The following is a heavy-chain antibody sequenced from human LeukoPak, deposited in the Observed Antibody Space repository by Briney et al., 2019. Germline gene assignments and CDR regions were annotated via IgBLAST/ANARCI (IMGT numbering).Heavy chain of an antibody. Sequence: GGSLRLSCAASGFTFSSYAMHWVRRAPGKGLEWVAVISYDGSNKYYADSVKGRFTISRDNSKNTLYLQMNSLRAEDTAVYYCAKAPPSSSWYYFDYWGQGTLVTVSS. CDR3: AKAPPSSSWYYFDY. J-gene: IGHJ4*02. D-gene: IGHD6-13*01. V-gene: IGHV3-30-3*01. CDR2: ISYDGSNK. CDR1: GFTFSSYA.